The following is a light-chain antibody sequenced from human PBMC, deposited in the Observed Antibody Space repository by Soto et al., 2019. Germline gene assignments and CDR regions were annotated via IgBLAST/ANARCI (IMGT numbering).Light chain of an antibody. CDR2: EVS. Sequence: QSALTQPPSASGSPGQSVTISCTGTSSDIGTYDYVSWYQHLPDKAPKLIIYEVSKRPSGVPDRFSGSKSGNTASLTVSGLQAEDECDYYCCSYGGGNNFYVFGTGTKGTVL. CDR3: CSYGGGNNFYV. J-gene: IGLJ1*01. V-gene: IGLV2-8*01. CDR1: SSDIGTYDY.